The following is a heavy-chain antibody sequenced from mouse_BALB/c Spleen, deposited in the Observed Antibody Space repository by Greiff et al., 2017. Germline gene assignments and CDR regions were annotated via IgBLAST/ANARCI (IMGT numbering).Heavy chain of an antibody. V-gene: IGHV1S137*01. D-gene: IGHD4-1*01. CDR1: GYTFTDYA. Sequence: QVHVKQSGAELVRPGVSVKISCKGSGYTFTDYAMHWVKQSHAKSLEWIGVISTYYGDASYNQKFKGKATMTVDKSSSTAYMELARLTSEDSAIYYCAGNWDGFAYWGQGTLVTVSA. J-gene: IGHJ3*01. CDR2: ISTYYGDA. CDR3: AGNWDGFAY.